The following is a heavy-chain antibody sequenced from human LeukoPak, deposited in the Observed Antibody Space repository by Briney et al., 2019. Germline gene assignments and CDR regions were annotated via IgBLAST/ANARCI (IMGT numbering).Heavy chain of an antibody. CDR2: IRYDGSNK. D-gene: IGHD3-3*01. J-gene: IGHJ4*02. CDR3: AEGGRDFWTLLDY. Sequence: PGGSLRLSCAASGFTFSSYGMHWVRQAPGKGLEWVAFIRYDGSNKYYADSVKGRFTISRDNSKNTLYLQMNSLRAEDTAVYYCAEGGRDFWTLLDYWGQGTLVTVSS. CDR1: GFTFSSYG. V-gene: IGHV3-30*02.